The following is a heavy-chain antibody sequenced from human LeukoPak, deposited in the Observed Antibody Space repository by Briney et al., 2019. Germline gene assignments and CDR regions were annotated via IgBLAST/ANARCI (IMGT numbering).Heavy chain of an antibody. J-gene: IGHJ4*02. V-gene: IGHV1-24*01. CDR3: AIRAAFDPLTFDF. Sequence: ASVKVSCKISGYTLTELSMNWVRQAPGKGLEWLGGFEPEHGKTIYAQKFQGRVTVTEDTSSDTGYMELSSLRSEDTAMYYCAIRAAFDPLTFDFWGQGTLVTVSS. CDR2: FEPEHGKT. CDR1: GYTLTELS. D-gene: IGHD4/OR15-4a*01.